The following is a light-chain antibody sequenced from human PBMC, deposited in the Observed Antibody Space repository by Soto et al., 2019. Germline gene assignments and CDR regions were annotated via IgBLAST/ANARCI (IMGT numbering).Light chain of an antibody. CDR3: QQYNNWPRAT. Sequence: VMKQSPATLSVSPGEGATLSCRASQSISSNLAWYQQKPGQAPRLLMFRTSSRATGFPARFSGSGSGTEFNLTISSLQSEDFGVYYCQQYNNWPRATFGGGTKVDI. CDR2: RTS. V-gene: IGKV3-15*01. CDR1: QSISSN. J-gene: IGKJ4*01.